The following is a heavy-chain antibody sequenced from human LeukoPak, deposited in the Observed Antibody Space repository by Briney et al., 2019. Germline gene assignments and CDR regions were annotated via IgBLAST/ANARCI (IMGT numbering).Heavy chain of an antibody. CDR1: GGSFSGYY. CDR2: INHSGST. Sequence: PSETLSLTCAVYGGSFSGYYWSWIRQPPGKGLEWIGEINHSGSTNYNPSLKSRVTISVDTSKNQFSLKLSSVTAADTAVYYCARDGDSWYVDYWGQGTLVTVSS. D-gene: IGHD2-21*02. CDR3: ARDGDSWYVDY. V-gene: IGHV4-34*01. J-gene: IGHJ4*02.